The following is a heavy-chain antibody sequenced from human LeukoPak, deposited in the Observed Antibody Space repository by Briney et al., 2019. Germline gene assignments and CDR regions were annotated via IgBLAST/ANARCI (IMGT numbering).Heavy chain of an antibody. J-gene: IGHJ4*02. CDR3: ARLDSSGWYVYPKSIGY. Sequence: GESLKIPFKGSGSSFTSYWIGWVRQMPGKGLEWMGIIYPGDSDTRYSPSFQGQVTISADKSISTAYLQWSSLKASDTAMYYCARLDSSGWYVYPKSIGYWGQGTLVTVSS. CDR1: GSSFTSYW. CDR2: IYPGDSDT. D-gene: IGHD6-19*01. V-gene: IGHV5-51*01.